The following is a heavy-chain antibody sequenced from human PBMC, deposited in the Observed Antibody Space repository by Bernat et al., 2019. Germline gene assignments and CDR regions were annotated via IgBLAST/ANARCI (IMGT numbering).Heavy chain of an antibody. CDR3: AKVATITPGGYYFDY. CDR1: GFTFSSYG. Sequence: QVQLVESGGGLVKPGGSLRLSCAASGFTFSSYGMHWVRQAPGKGLEWVAVISYDGSNKYYADSVKGRFTISRDNSKNTLYLQMNSLRAEDTAVYYCAKVATITPGGYYFDYWGQGTLVTVSS. V-gene: IGHV3-30*18. J-gene: IGHJ4*02. D-gene: IGHD5-12*01. CDR2: ISYDGSNK.